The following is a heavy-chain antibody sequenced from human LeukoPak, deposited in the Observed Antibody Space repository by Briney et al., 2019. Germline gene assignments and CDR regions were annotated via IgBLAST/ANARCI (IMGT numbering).Heavy chain of an antibody. CDR3: ARPRYSSSWPYYYYYYYMDV. CDR1: GYTFTSYD. J-gene: IGHJ6*03. V-gene: IGHV1-8*01. CDR2: MNPNSGNT. D-gene: IGHD6-13*01. Sequence: ASVKVSCKASGYTFTSYDINGVRQATGQGLEWMGWMNPNSGNTGYAQKFQGRVTMTRNTSISTAYMELSSLRSEDTAVYYCARPRYSSSWPYYYYYYYMDVWGKGTTVTVSS.